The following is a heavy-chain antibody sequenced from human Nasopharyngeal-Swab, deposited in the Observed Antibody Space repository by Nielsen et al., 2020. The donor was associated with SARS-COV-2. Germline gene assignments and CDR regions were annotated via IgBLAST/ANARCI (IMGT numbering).Heavy chain of an antibody. CDR2: ISWNSGSI. Sequence: GGSLRLSCAASGFTFADSAMHWGRQAPGQGLGGVSGISWNSGSIGYADSVKGRLTISRDNAKNSLYLQMDSLRAEDTALYYCAKDGGYSYGSYYYYYMDVWGKGTTVTVSS. J-gene: IGHJ6*03. D-gene: IGHD5-18*01. CDR3: AKDGGYSYGSYYYYYMDV. V-gene: IGHV3-9*01. CDR1: GFTFADSA.